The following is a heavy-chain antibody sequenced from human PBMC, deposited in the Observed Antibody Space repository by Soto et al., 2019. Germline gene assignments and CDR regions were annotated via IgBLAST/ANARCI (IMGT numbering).Heavy chain of an antibody. D-gene: IGHD2-2*01. CDR2: ISGSGGST. CDR3: AKLAAYCSSTSCYLYYYYYMDV. J-gene: IGHJ6*03. Sequence: EVQLLESGGGLVQPGGSLRLSCAASGFTFSSYAMSWVRQAPGKGLEWVSAISGSGGSTYYADSVKGRFTISRDNSTNKMYMQMNSMRAEDTAVYYCAKLAAYCSSTSCYLYYYYYMDVWGKGTTVTVSS. CDR1: GFTFSSYA. V-gene: IGHV3-23*01.